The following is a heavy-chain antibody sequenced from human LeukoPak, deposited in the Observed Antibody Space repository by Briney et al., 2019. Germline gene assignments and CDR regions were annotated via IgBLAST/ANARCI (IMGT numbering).Heavy chain of an antibody. CDR1: GGSISSYY. J-gene: IGHJ5*02. V-gene: IGHV4-4*07. CDR2: IYISGST. D-gene: IGHD3-22*01. Sequence: SETLSLTCTVSGGSISSYYWSWIRQPAGKGLEWIGRIYISGSTNYNPSLESRVTMSVDTSKNQFSLKLSSVTAADTAVYYCARTGYYDSRSWFDPWGQGTLVTVSS. CDR3: ARTGYYDSRSWFDP.